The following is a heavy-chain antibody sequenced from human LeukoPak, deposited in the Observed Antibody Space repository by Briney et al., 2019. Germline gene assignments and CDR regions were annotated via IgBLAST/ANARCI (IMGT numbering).Heavy chain of an antibody. Sequence: ASVKVSCKASGYTYSDYYIHWVRQVPGQGLEWMGWINSNSAGTKYAQKFQGRVTMTRDTSISTVYMELSRLRSDDTAVYYCAAPDSSVWTSDFDHWGQGTLVTVSS. J-gene: IGHJ4*02. CDR1: GYTYSDYY. CDR3: AAPDSSVWTSDFDH. CDR2: INSNSAGT. V-gene: IGHV1-2*02. D-gene: IGHD6-19*01.